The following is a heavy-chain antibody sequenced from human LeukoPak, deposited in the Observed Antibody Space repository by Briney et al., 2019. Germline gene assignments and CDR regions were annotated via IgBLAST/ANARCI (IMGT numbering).Heavy chain of an antibody. Sequence: GGSLRLSCAPSRFSLAVYAMRWVRQAPGKGLEWVSVIYSANRASYADSVKGRFTISRDSSKNMLSLQMNSLRAEDTAVYYCAKSSPWALLDYWGQGTLVTVSS. CDR2: IYSANRA. J-gene: IGHJ4*02. CDR1: RFSLAVYA. V-gene: IGHV3-66*01. CDR3: AKSSPWALLDY. D-gene: IGHD6-6*01.